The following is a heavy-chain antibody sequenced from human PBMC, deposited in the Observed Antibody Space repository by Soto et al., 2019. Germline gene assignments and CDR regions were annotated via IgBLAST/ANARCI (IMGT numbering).Heavy chain of an antibody. V-gene: IGHV4-39*01. Sequence: SETQSLTXSLSGDSISNSRFYWAWIRQPPGEGLEWIGSIYHTGNAYYNPSLKSRVTISVDTSKNQFSLKLTSVTAADAALYYCARDFFDSSDYTTNWFDPWGQGTLVTVSS. J-gene: IGHJ5*02. CDR3: ARDFFDSSDYTTNWFDP. CDR1: GDSISNSRFY. CDR2: IYHTGNA. D-gene: IGHD3-22*01.